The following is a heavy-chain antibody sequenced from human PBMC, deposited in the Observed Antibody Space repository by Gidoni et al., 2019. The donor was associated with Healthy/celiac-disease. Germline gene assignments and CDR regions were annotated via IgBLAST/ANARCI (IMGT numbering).Heavy chain of an antibody. V-gene: IGHV3-30*18. CDR3: AKDPPPRYYDFWSGYYNYYYGMDV. CDR1: VFTFSSYG. Sequence: QVQLVESGGGVVQPGRSLRLSCAASVFTFSSYGMHWVRQAPGKGLEWVAVISYDGSNKYYADSVKGRFTISRDNSKNTLYLQMNSLRAEDTAVYYCAKDPPPRYYDFWSGYYNYYYGMDVWGQGTTVTVSS. CDR2: ISYDGSNK. D-gene: IGHD3-3*01. J-gene: IGHJ6*02.